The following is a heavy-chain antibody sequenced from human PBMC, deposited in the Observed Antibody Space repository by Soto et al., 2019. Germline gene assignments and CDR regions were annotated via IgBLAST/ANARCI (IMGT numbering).Heavy chain of an antibody. CDR1: GFTFSSYA. D-gene: IGHD6-13*01. CDR3: ARRGPGTYFDY. V-gene: IGHV3-23*01. CDR2: ISGSGGST. Sequence: EVQLLDSGGGLVQPGGSLRLSCAACGFTFSSYAMNWVRQAPGKGLEWVSVISGSGGSTYYADSVKGRFTISRDNSKNTLYLQMNSLRAEDTAVYYCARRGPGTYFDYWGQGTLVTVSS. J-gene: IGHJ4*02.